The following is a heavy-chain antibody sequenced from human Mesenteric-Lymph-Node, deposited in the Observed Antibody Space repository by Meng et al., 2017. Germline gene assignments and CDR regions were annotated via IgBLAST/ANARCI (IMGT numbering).Heavy chain of an antibody. CDR3: ARVGVGGSYQDYYYYYGMDV. Sequence: GGSLRLSCAASGFTFSSYWMSWVRQAPGKGLEWVANIKQDGSEKYYVDSVKGRFTISRDNAKNSLYLQMNSLRAEDTAVYYCARVGVGGSYQDYYYYYGMDVWGQGTTVTVSS. V-gene: IGHV3-7*01. J-gene: IGHJ6*02. CDR2: IKQDGSEK. CDR1: GFTFSSYW. D-gene: IGHD1-26*01.